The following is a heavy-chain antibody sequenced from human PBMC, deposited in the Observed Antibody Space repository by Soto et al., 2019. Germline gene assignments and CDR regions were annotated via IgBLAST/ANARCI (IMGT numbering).Heavy chain of an antibody. CDR2: IYYSGST. D-gene: IGHD3-22*01. CDR3: AIVVTFGMDV. J-gene: IGHJ6*02. V-gene: IGHV4-39*01. CDR1: GGSISSSSYY. Sequence: PSETLSLTCTVSGGSISSSSYYWGWIRQPPGKGLEWIGSIYYSGSTYYNPSLKSRVTISVDTSKNQFSLKLSSVTAADTAVYYCAIVVTFGMDVWGQGTKVTVS.